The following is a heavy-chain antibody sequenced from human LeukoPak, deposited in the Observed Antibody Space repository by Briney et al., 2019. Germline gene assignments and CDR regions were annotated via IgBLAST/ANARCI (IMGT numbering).Heavy chain of an antibody. CDR1: GFTFNEYA. V-gene: IGHV3-30-3*01. CDR3: AREKDYGDYIDF. J-gene: IGHJ4*02. CDR2: VSSDGINK. Sequence: GGSLRLSCAASGFTFNEYAIHWVRQAPGKGLEWVAVVSSDGINKYYADSVKGRFTISRDNSKNTLHLQMNSLRPEDTAVYYCAREKDYGDYIDFWGQGTLVTVSS. D-gene: IGHD4-17*01.